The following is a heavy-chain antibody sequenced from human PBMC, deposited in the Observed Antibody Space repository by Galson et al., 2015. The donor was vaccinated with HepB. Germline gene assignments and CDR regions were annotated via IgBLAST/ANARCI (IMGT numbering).Heavy chain of an antibody. Sequence: ETLSLTCTVSGGSISSYYWSWIRQPPGKGLEWIGYIYYSGSTNYNPSLKSRVTISVDTSKNQFSLKLSSVTAADTAVYYCAASGYLYYFDYWGQGTLVTVSS. J-gene: IGHJ4*02. D-gene: IGHD3-3*01. CDR3: AASGYLYYFDY. CDR2: IYYSGST. V-gene: IGHV4-59*01. CDR1: GGSISSYY.